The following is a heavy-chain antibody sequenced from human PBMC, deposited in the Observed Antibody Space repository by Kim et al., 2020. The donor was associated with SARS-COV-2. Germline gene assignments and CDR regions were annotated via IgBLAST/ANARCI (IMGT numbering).Heavy chain of an antibody. V-gene: IGHV4-31*03. Sequence: SETLSLTCTVSGGSISSGGYYWSWIRQHPWKGLECIGYIYYSGSTYYNPSLKSRVTMSVDTSNNQFSLKLSSVTAADTAVYYCARDAIVGSHRYFDLWGRGTLVSVSS. CDR1: GGSISSGGYY. J-gene: IGHJ2*01. D-gene: IGHD1-26*01. CDR2: IYYSGST. CDR3: ARDAIVGSHRYFDL.